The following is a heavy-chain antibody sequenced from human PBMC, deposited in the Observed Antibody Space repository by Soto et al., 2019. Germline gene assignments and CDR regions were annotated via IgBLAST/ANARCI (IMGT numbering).Heavy chain of an antibody. J-gene: IGHJ4*02. CDR2: IRKKVNSYTT. Sequence: GGSLRLSCAASGFTFSDHYMDWVRQAPGMGQEWVGRIRKKVNSYTTEYAASVKGRFAISRDDLENSLYLEMGSLKTEDTAVYFCVRSAFCNEGNCFHFDFWGQGTPVTVSS. V-gene: IGHV3-72*01. CDR1: GFTFSDHY. D-gene: IGHD2-15*01. CDR3: VRSAFCNEGNCFHFDF.